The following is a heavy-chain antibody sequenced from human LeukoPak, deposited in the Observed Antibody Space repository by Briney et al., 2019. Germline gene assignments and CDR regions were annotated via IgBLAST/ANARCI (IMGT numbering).Heavy chain of an antibody. CDR2: IYDSGST. CDR3: ASLTTADAFDI. CDR1: GGSIGSYY. Sequence: SETLSLTCTVSGGSIGSYYWSWIRQPPGKGLGWIGYIYDSGSTNYNPSLKSRVTISVDTSKNQFSLKLSSVTAADTAVFYCASLTTADAFDIWGQGTMVTVSS. V-gene: IGHV4-59*01. J-gene: IGHJ3*02. D-gene: IGHD3-22*01.